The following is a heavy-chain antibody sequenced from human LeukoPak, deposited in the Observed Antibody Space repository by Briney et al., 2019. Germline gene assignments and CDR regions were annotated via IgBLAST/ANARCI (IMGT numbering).Heavy chain of an antibody. V-gene: IGHV4-61*05. CDR3: ARYFTLAAAGEYYFDY. CDR2: IYTSGST. CDR1: GGSISSSSYY. J-gene: IGHJ4*02. Sequence: PSETLSLTCTVSGGSISSSSYYWGWIRQPPGKGLEWIGRIYTSGSTNYNPSLKSRVTMSVDTSKNQFSLKLSSVTAADTAVYYCARYFTLAAAGEYYFDYWGQGTLVTVSS. D-gene: IGHD6-13*01.